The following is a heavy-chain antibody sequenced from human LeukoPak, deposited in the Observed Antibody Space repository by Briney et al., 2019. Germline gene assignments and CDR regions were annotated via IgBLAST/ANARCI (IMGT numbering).Heavy chain of an antibody. CDR2: ISSRGHTI. CDR3: ATEVEYSTNGFDT. CDR1: QFTLSDYY. D-gene: IGHD6-13*01. V-gene: IGHV3-11*04. J-gene: IGHJ3*02. Sequence: PGGSLRLSCAASQFTLSDYYVSWIRQAPGRGLEWVSYISSRGHTIYYAASVKGRFTISRDDAKNEVYLQMSGLRAEDTALYYCATEVEYSTNGFDTWGQGTMVTVSS.